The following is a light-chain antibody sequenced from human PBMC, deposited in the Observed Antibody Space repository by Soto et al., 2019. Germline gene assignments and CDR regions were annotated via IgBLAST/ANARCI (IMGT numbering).Light chain of an antibody. J-gene: IGKJ2*01. CDR1: QSISTE. Sequence: EIVMTQSPATLSVSPGERATLSCRASQSISTELAWYQQKPGQPPRLLIYSASTRATGVPARFTGSGSGSEFTLTISGLQSEDFAVYYCQQGHKCPLTFGQGTRREI. CDR2: SAS. CDR3: QQGHKCPLT. V-gene: IGKV3-15*01.